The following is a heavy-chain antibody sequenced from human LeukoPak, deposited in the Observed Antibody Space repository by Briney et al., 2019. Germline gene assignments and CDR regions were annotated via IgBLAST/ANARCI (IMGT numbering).Heavy chain of an antibody. CDR1: GYTFTGYY. V-gene: IGHV1-2*02. J-gene: IGHJ4*02. CDR3: AGRPDTAIVPIFDY. CDR2: INPNSSGT. Sequence: GASVKVSCKASGYTFTGYYLHWVRQAPGQGLEWMGWINPNSSGTNYAQKFQGRVTMTGDTSISTAYMELSRLSSDDTAIYYCAGRPDTAIVPIFDYWGQGTLVTVSS. D-gene: IGHD5-18*01.